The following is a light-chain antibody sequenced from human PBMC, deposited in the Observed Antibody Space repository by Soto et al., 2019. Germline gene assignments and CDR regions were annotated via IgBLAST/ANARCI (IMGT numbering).Light chain of an antibody. CDR2: DVS. V-gene: IGLV2-11*01. CDR1: SSNVGGYNY. J-gene: IGLJ2*01. Sequence: QSVLTQPRSVSGSPGQSVTISCTGTSSNVGGYNYVSWYQQYPGKAPKLMIYDVSKRPSGVPDRFSGSKSGNTASLTISGLQAEGEADYYCCSYAGRFTLLFGGGTQLTVL. CDR3: CSYAGRFTLL.